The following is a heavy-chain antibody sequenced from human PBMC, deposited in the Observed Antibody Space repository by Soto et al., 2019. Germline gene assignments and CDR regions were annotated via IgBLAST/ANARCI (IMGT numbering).Heavy chain of an antibody. J-gene: IGHJ4*02. CDR1: GFTFSSYA. D-gene: IGHD3-22*01. Sequence: ESVGGLVQPGGSLRLSCAASGFTFSSYAMSWVRQAPGKGLEWVSAISGSGGSTYYADSVKGRFTISRDNSKNTLYLQMNSLRAEDTAVYYCAKDSDYYDSSGSDYWGQGTLVTVSS. CDR2: ISGSGGST. V-gene: IGHV3-23*01. CDR3: AKDSDYYDSSGSDY.